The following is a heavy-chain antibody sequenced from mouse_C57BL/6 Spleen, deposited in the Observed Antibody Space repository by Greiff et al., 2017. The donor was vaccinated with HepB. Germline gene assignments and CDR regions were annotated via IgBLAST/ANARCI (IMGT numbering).Heavy chain of an antibody. CDR3: ARSYDY. CDR1: GYTFTSYW. CDR2: IDPSDSYT. J-gene: IGHJ2*01. Sequence: QVQLQQSGAELVMPGASVKLSCKASGYTFTSYWMHWVKQRPGQGLEWIGEIDPSDSYTNYNQKFKGKSTLTVDKSSSTAYMQLGSLTSEDSAVYYCARSYDYWGQGTTLTVSS. V-gene: IGHV1-69*01.